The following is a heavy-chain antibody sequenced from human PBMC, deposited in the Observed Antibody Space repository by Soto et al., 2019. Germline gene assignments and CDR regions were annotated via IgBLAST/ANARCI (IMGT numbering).Heavy chain of an antibody. J-gene: IGHJ3*02. CDR1: GGTFSSYA. Sequence: SVKVSCKASGGTFSSYAISWVRQAPGQGLEWMGGIIPIFGTANYAQKFQGRVTITADESTRTAFMELSSLRSEDPAVYYCARDIGSYYGAGAFDIWGQGTMVTVSS. CDR2: IIPIFGTA. V-gene: IGHV1-69*13. CDR3: ARDIGSYYGAGAFDI. D-gene: IGHD1-26*01.